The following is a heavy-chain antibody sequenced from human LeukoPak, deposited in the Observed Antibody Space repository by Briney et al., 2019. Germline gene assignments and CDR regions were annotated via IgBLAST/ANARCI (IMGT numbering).Heavy chain of an antibody. V-gene: IGHV1-2*02. CDR1: GYTFTGYY. CDR3: ARITDQIYDRSGYDMYREAFDI. J-gene: IGHJ3*02. D-gene: IGHD3-22*01. Sequence: ASVKVSCKASGYTFTGYYMHWVRQAPGQGLEWMGWINPNSGGTNYAQKFQGRVTMTRDTSISTAYMELSRLRSDDTAVYYCARITDQIYDRSGYDMYREAFDIWGQGTMVTVSS. CDR2: INPNSGGT.